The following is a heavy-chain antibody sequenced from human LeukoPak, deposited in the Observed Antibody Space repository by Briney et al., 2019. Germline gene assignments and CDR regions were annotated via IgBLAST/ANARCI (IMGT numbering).Heavy chain of an antibody. CDR3: AKNKGQLVPNYCMNV. CDR2: LSSSGSRT. D-gene: IGHD2/OR15-2a*01. CDR1: GFSVSTLA. V-gene: IGHV3-23*01. Sequence: GGSLRLSCKASGFSVSTLAMSWVRRAPGKGLELVSTLSSSGSRTYYAESVKGRFTISRATSMNTIFLQMNSLRGDDTAIYYCAKNKGQLVPNYCMNVWGKGTMVTVS. J-gene: IGHJ6*03.